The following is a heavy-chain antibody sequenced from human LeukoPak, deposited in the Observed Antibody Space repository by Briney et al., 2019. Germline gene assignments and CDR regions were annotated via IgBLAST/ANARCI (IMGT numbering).Heavy chain of an antibody. D-gene: IGHD3-22*01. CDR3: ARDGDCYDSSGYNWFDP. V-gene: IGHV1-69*13. CDR1: GGTFSSYA. CDR2: IIPIFGTA. J-gene: IGHJ5*02. Sequence: ASLKVSCKASGGTFSSYAISWVRQAPGQGLEWMGGIIPIFGTANYAQKFQGRVTITADESTSTAYVELSSLRSEDTAVYYCARDGDCYDSSGYNWFDPWGQGTLVTVSS.